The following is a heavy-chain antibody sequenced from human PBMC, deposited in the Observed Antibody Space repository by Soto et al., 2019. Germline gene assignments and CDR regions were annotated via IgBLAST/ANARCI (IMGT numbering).Heavy chain of an antibody. Sequence: GGSLRLSCAASGFTFSSYAMSWVRQAPGKGLEWVSAIRGSDNSTYYADSVKGRFTISRDNSKNTLYLQMSGLRADDTAVYYCAPMGVWGHGTTVTVSS. J-gene: IGHJ6*02. CDR1: GFTFSSYA. V-gene: IGHV3-23*01. CDR3: APMGV. CDR2: IRGSDNST.